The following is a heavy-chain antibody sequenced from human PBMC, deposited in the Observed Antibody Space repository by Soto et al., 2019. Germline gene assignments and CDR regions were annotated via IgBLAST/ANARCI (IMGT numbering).Heavy chain of an antibody. J-gene: IGHJ6*02. CDR1: GGSIISSDYY. CDR2: IYYSGST. V-gene: IGHV4-61*08. D-gene: IGHD6-13*01. Sequence: SETLSLTCTVSGGSIISSDYYWGWIRQPPGKGLEWIGYIYYSGSTNYNPSLKSRVTISVDTSKNQFSLKLSSVTAADTAVYYCARDRTRRIAAAGMGYYYGMDVWGQGTTVTVSS. CDR3: ARDRTRRIAAAGMGYYYGMDV.